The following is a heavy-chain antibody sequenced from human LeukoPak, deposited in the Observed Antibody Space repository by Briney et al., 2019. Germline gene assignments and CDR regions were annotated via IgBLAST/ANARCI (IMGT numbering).Heavy chain of an antibody. V-gene: IGHV3-49*03. CDR3: TRDPYYFDSSGYYHHAFDI. CDR2: IRRKVYVGTI. D-gene: IGHD3-22*01. Sequence: GGSLTLSCTGFGFTFRDYAVSWLRQAPGKGREYIGFIRRKVYVGTIEYAASVKGRFTISRDDSKSIAYLQMNRLKTEDAAVYYCTRDPYYFDSSGYYHHAFDIWGQGTMVAVSS. J-gene: IGHJ3*02. CDR1: GFTFRDYA.